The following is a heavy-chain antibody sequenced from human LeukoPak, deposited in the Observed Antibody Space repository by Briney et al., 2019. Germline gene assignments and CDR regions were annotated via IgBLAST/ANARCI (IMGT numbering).Heavy chain of an antibody. V-gene: IGHV4-31*03. D-gene: IGHD3-22*01. J-gene: IGHJ4*02. CDR1: GGSISSGGYY. CDR2: IYYSGST. CDR3: ARGLLRYYDSSGYNPPLDY. Sequence: SETLSLTCTVSGGSISSGGYYWSWIRQHPGKGLEWIGYIYYSGSTYYNPSLKSRVTISVDTSKNQFSLKLSSVTAADTAVYYCARGLLRYYDSSGYNPPLDYWGQGTLVTVSS.